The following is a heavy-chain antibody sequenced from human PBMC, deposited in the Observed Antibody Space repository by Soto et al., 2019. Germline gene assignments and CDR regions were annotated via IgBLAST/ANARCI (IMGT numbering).Heavy chain of an antibody. CDR1: GYTFTNYY. Sequence: ASVKVSCKASGYTFTNYYMHWVRQAPGQGLEWMGIINPSSGSTTYAQKFQGRVTMTRDTSTSTVYMELSSLRSEDTAVYYCAKDPSGYDYWGQGTLVTVSS. J-gene: IGHJ4*02. V-gene: IGHV1-46*01. D-gene: IGHD3-22*01. CDR2: INPSSGST. CDR3: AKDPSGYDY.